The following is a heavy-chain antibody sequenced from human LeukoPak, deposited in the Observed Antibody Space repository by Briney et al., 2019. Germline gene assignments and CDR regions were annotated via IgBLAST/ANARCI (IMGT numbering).Heavy chain of an antibody. CDR1: GFTFSSYS. CDR2: ISSSSSHI. J-gene: IGHJ4*02. V-gene: IGHV3-21*01. CDR3: ARDLTVTTEY. D-gene: IGHD4-17*01. Sequence: GGSLRLSCAASGFTFSSYSMNWVRQAPGKGLEWVSSISSSSSHIYYADSVKGRFTISRDNAKNSLYLQMNSLRAEDTAVYYCARDLTVTTEYWGRGTPVTVSS.